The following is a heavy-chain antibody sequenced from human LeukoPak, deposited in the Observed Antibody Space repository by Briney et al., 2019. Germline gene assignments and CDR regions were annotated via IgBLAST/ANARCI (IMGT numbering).Heavy chain of an antibody. CDR2: ISWNSGYI. V-gene: IGHV3-9*01. Sequence: AGGSLRLSCAASGFTFDNYAMHWVRQAPGKGLEWLSIISWNSGYIGYADSVKGRFTISRDNAKKSLGLQMNSLRAEDTAFYYCAKVRGTYSSGYFFDYWGQGTLVTVSS. J-gene: IGHJ4*02. D-gene: IGHD6-19*01. CDR1: GFTFDNYA. CDR3: AKVRGTYSSGYFFDY.